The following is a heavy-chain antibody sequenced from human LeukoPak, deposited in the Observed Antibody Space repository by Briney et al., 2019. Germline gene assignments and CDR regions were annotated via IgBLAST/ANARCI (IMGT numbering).Heavy chain of an antibody. D-gene: IGHD3-22*01. J-gene: IGHJ4*02. Sequence: GSLRLSCAASGFTFSDYYMSWIRQAPGKGLEWLAYISSGSSTIYYADSVKGRFTTSRDNAKNSLSLQMNSLRAEDTAVYYCARESSGYYDYWGQGTLVTVSS. V-gene: IGHV3-11*01. CDR2: ISSGSSTI. CDR1: GFTFSDYY. CDR3: ARESSGYYDY.